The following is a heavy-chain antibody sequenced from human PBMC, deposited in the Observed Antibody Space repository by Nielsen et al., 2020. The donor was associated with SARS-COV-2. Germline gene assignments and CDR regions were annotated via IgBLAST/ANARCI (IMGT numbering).Heavy chain of an antibody. J-gene: IGHJ5*02. D-gene: IGHD5/OR15-5a*01. Sequence: GGSLRLSCEVSGFSLSYYWMHWVRQAPGKGLVWVSRINSDGRTTTYADSVKGRFTISRGNAKNTLYLQMNSLRAEDTAVYYCARAKFYDSGVDPWGQGTLVTVSS. V-gene: IGHV3-74*01. CDR3: ARAKFYDSGVDP. CDR1: GFSLSYYW. CDR2: INSDGRTT.